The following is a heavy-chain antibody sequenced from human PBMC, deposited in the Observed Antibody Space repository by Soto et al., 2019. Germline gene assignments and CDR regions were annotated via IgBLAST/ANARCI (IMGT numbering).Heavy chain of an antibody. CDR2: IIPIFGTA. CDR3: ARGAGXXXXXNYYYYGMDV. J-gene: IGHJ6*02. V-gene: IGHV1-69*01. CDR1: GGTFSSYA. Sequence: QVQLVQSGAEVKKPGSSVKVSCKASGGTFSSYAISWVRQAPGQGLEWMGGIIPIFGTANYAQKFQGRVTITADESTXTAYMELSSXXSEDTAVYYCARGAGXXXXXNYYYYGMDVWGQGTTVTVSS.